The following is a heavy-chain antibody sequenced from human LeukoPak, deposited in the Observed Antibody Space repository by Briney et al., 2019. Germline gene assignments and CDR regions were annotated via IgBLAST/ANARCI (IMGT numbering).Heavy chain of an antibody. J-gene: IGHJ4*02. Sequence: GGSLRLSCAASGFTFSDYSMNWVRQAPGKGLEWVSYINSGSSTIYYVDSVEGRFTIPRDNAKNSLYLQMNSLRDEDTAVYHCARTRSKVGTPTFDYWGQGTLVTVSS. CDR2: INSGSSTI. D-gene: IGHD4-23*01. CDR3: ARTRSKVGTPTFDY. CDR1: GFTFSDYS. V-gene: IGHV3-48*02.